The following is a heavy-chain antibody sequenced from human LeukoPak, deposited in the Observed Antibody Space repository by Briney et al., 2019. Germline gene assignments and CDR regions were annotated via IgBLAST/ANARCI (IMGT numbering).Heavy chain of an antibody. CDR2: INGDGTSL. J-gene: IGHJ6*02. CDR3: TRDLRMDYYYVDYYYYGMDV. V-gene: IGHV3-74*03. D-gene: IGHD3-10*02. CDR1: GFTLNTYW. Sequence: LGGSLRLSCAASGFTLNTYWMNWVRQAPGKGLVWVSGINGDGTSLTYADSVKGRFTVSRDNAKNTVYLQMNSLRAEDTAVYYCTRDLRMDYYYVDYYYYGMDVWGQGTTVTVSS.